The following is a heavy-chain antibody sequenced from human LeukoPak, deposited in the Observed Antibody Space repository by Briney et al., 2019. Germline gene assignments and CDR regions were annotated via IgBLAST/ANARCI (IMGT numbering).Heavy chain of an antibody. D-gene: IGHD3-9*01. Sequence: GESLRLSCAASGFTFDDYAMHWVRQAPGKGLEWVSGISWNSGSIGYADSVKGRFTIYRDNAKNSLYLQMNSLRAEDMALYYCAKDISSGYYDIWTGYFDAFNIWAQGTMVTVSS. CDR2: ISWNSGSI. J-gene: IGHJ3*02. CDR1: GFTFDDYA. V-gene: IGHV3-9*03. CDR3: AKDISSGYYDIWTGYFDAFNI.